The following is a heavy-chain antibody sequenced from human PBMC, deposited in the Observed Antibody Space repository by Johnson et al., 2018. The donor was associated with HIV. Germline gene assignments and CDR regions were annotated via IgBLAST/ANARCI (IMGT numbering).Heavy chain of an antibody. CDR3: TTGISWYGAITFDI. V-gene: IGHV3-15*01. Sequence: MQLVESGGGLVKPGGSLRLSCAASGFIFSNAWMSWVRQAPGKGLEWAGHIKNKADGGTTVYAALVKGRFTISRDDSKNTLYLQMNSLKTEDTAVYYCTTGISWYGAITFDIWGQGTMVTVSS. CDR2: IKNKADGGTT. D-gene: IGHD3-10*01. J-gene: IGHJ3*02. CDR1: GFIFSNAW.